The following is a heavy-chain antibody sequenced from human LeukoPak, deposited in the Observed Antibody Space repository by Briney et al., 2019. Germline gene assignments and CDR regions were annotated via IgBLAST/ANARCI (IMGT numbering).Heavy chain of an antibody. CDR3: ARGLRQWLPYFDY. D-gene: IGHD6-19*01. V-gene: IGHV3-48*01. Sequence: GGSLRLSCAASGFTFSIYNMNWVRQAPGKGLEWISYISSYSTTIYYADSVKGRFTISRDNAKNSLYLQMNSLRAEDTAVYYCARGLRQWLPYFDYWGQGTLVTVSS. CDR2: ISSYSTTI. CDR1: GFTFSIYN. J-gene: IGHJ4*02.